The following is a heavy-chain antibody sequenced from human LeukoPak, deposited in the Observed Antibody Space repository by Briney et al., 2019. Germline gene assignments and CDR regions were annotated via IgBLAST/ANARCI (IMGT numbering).Heavy chain of an antibody. V-gene: IGHV3-21*01. CDR3: ARGNRVGATL. J-gene: IGHJ4*02. CDR2: ISSSSSYI. Sequence: PGGSLRLSCAASGFTFSSYSMNWVRQAPGEGLEWVSSISSSSSYIYYADSVKGRFTISRDNAKNSLYLQMNSLRAEDTAVYYCARGNRVGATLWGQGTLVTVSS. D-gene: IGHD1-26*01. CDR1: GFTFSSYS.